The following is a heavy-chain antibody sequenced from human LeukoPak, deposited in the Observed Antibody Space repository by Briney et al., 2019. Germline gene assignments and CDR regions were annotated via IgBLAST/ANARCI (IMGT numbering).Heavy chain of an antibody. CDR1: GFTFDDYG. Sequence: GRSMRLSWPAAGFTFDDYGMSWVRQVPGKVLEWVSGINWNGGSTGYADSVKGRFTISRDNAKNSLYLQMNSLRAEDTALYYCAREGGYGVDAFDIWGQGTMVTVSS. CDR3: AREGGYGVDAFDI. J-gene: IGHJ3*02. D-gene: IGHD4-17*01. V-gene: IGHV3-20*04. CDR2: INWNGGST.